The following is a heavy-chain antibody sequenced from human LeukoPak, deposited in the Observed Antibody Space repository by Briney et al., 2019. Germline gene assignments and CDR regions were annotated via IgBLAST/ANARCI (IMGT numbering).Heavy chain of an antibody. V-gene: IGHV1-2*06. CDR1: GYTFTGYY. J-gene: IGHJ4*02. D-gene: IGHD1-26*01. CDR2: INPNSGGT. Sequence: GVSVKVSCKASGYTFTGYYMHWVRQAPGQGLEWMGRINPNSGGTNYAQKFQGRVTMTRDTSISTAYLELSRLRSDDTAVYYCARVRYSGSYPDYWGQGTLVTVSS. CDR3: ARVRYSGSYPDY.